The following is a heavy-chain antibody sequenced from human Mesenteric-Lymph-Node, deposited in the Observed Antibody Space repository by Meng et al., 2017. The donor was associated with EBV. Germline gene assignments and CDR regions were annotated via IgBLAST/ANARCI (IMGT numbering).Heavy chain of an antibody. D-gene: IGHD3-22*01. V-gene: IGHV1-69*06. CDR1: GGTFTSSG. CDR3: ARAPGDDSGYYYFY. CDR2: IIPIFGRA. J-gene: IGHJ4*02. Sequence: QAQLEQSGAVVKKXXXXXKXXCKASGGTFTSSGINWVRQAPGQGLEWMGGIIPIFGRANYAQKFQGRVMITADKSTSTAYMELSSLRSEDTAVYYCARAPGDDSGYYYFYWGQGPLVTVAS.